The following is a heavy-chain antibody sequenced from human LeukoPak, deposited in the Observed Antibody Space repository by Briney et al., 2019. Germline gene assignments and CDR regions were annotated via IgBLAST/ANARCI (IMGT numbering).Heavy chain of an antibody. Sequence: TGGSLRLSCAASGFTFNSYGMHWVRQAPGKGLEWVAVIVHDGNNKYYADSVKGRFTVSRDNSKNTLYLQVNSLRVEDTAVYYCAKVRWDNSGWYYSDSWGQGTLVTVSS. V-gene: IGHV3-30*18. J-gene: IGHJ4*02. D-gene: IGHD6-19*01. CDR2: IVHDGNNK. CDR3: AKVRWDNSGWYYSDS. CDR1: GFTFNSYG.